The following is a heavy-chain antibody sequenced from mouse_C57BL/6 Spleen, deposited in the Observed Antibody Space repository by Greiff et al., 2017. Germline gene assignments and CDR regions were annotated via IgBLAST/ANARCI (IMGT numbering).Heavy chain of an antibody. CDR1: GYTFTSYW. CDR3: ARGGKLSGSSLWFAY. V-gene: IGHV1-64*01. Sequence: QVQLQQPGAELVKPGASVKLSCKASGYTFTSYWMHWVKQRPGQGLEWIGLIYPDSGSTNYNEKFKSKATLTADKSSSTAYMQLSSLTSEDSAVYYCARGGKLSGSSLWFAYWGQGTLVTVAA. D-gene: IGHD1-1*01. CDR2: IYPDSGST. J-gene: IGHJ3*01.